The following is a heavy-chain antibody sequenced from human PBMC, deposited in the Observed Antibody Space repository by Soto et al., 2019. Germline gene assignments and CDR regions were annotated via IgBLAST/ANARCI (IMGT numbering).Heavy chain of an antibody. CDR1: GGSVSSGSYY. V-gene: IGHV4-61*01. CDR2: IYYSGST. Sequence: QVQLQESGPGLVKPSETLSLTCTVSGGSVSSGSYYWSWFRQPPGKGLEWIGYIYYSGSTNYNPSLKSLVSISVDTSKNQSSLKLSSVTAADTAAYYCARELDYGERVDYWGRGTLVTVSS. CDR3: ARELDYGERVDY. J-gene: IGHJ4*02. D-gene: IGHD4-17*01.